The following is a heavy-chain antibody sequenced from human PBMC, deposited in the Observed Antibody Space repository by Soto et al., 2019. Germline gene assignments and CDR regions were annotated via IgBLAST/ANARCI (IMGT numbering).Heavy chain of an antibody. CDR3: ARGGDCATVNCYLGYYYGMDV. CDR2: INPNSGGT. D-gene: IGHD2-21*02. Sequence: QVQMVQSGAEVKKPGASVRVSCKTSGYSFTDYYIHWVRQAPGQGLEWMGWINPNSGGTNYARKFQGRVTLTRDTSINTAYMELGSLKSDDTAVFHCARGGDCATVNCYLGYYYGMDVWGQGTTVSVSS. CDR1: GYSFTDYY. V-gene: IGHV1-2*02. J-gene: IGHJ6*02.